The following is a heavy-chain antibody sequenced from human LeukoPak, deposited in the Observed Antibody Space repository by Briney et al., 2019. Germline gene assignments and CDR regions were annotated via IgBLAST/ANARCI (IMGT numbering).Heavy chain of an antibody. CDR3: ARDDSTYGGLLDY. D-gene: IGHD3-16*01. V-gene: IGHV4-61*01. CDR1: GGSISSSSYY. J-gene: IGHJ4*02. CDR2: IYYSGST. Sequence: SETLSLTCTVSGGSISSSSYYWGWIRQPPGKGLEWIGYIYYSGSTNYNPSLKSRVTISVDTSKNQFSLKLSSVTAADTAVYYCARDDSTYGGLLDYWGQGTLVTVSS.